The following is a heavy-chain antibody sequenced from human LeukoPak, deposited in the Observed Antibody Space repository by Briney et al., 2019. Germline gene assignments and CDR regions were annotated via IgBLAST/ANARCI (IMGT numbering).Heavy chain of an antibody. CDR2: ISGSGGST. Sequence: GGSLRLSCAASGFTFSSYAMSWVRQAPGKGLEWVSAISGSGGSTYYADSVKGRFTISRDNSKNTLYLQMNSLRAEDTAVYYCATVMVRGHNYFDYWGQGTLVTVSS. CDR1: GFTFSSYA. J-gene: IGHJ4*02. CDR3: ATVMVRGHNYFDY. V-gene: IGHV3-23*01. D-gene: IGHD3-10*01.